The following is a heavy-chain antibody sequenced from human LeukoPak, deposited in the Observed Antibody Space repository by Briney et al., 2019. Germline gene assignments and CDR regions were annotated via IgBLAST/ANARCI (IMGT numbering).Heavy chain of an antibody. D-gene: IGHD6-13*01. Sequence: SETLSLTCTVSGGSISSSTYSWGWIRQPPGKGLEWIGSIYYSGSTYDNPSLKSRVTISVDTSKNQFSLQLGSVTAADTAMYYCARLSRGSTWYGYIDYWGQGTLVTVSS. CDR2: IYYSGST. V-gene: IGHV4-39*01. CDR3: ARLSRGSTWYGYIDY. CDR1: GGSISSSTYS. J-gene: IGHJ4*02.